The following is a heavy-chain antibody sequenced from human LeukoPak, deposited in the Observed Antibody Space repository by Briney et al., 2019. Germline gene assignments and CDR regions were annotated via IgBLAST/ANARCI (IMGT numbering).Heavy chain of an antibody. CDR3: ASMTAAAGTRPFDY. CDR1: GYTFTSYD. V-gene: IGHV1-8*01. D-gene: IGHD6-13*01. Sequence: GASVKVSCKASGYTFTSYDINWVRQATGQGLEWMGWMNPNSGNTGYAQKFQGRVTMTRNTSISTAYMELSSLRSEDTAVYYCASMTAAAGTRPFDYWGQGILVTVSS. J-gene: IGHJ4*02. CDR2: MNPNSGNT.